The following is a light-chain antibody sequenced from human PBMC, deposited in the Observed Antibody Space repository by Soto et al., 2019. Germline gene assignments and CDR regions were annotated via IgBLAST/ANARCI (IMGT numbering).Light chain of an antibody. CDR2: DVS. CDR1: SSDVGGYNY. J-gene: IGLJ1*01. V-gene: IGLV2-14*01. CDR3: SSYTSSRHYV. Sequence: QSALTQPASVSGSPGQSITISCTGTSSDVGGYNYVSWYQQHPGTAPKLMIYDVSNRPSGVSNRFSGSKSGNTASLTISGLQAEDEADYYCSSYTSSRHYVFGTGTKLTVL.